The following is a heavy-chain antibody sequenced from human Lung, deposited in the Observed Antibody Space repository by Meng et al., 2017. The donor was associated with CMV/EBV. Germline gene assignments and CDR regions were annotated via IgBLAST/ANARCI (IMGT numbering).Heavy chain of an antibody. J-gene: IGHJ4*02. CDR3: ARDDVRFESSGYSRDH. CDR2: ISGTSTTM. CDR1: GFDFSRYS. D-gene: IGHD3-22*01. Sequence: GESLKISCSASGFDFSRYSMTWVRQAPGKGLEWLAYISGTSTTMFHAAALKGRFTVSRDNAKNSVYLHMSSLSADDTAVYFCARDDVRFESSGYSRDHWGQGXLVTVSS. V-gene: IGHV3-48*01.